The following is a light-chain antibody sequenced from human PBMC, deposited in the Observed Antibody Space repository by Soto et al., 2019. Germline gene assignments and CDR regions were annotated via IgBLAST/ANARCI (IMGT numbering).Light chain of an antibody. V-gene: IGKV3-15*01. Sequence: EVLVTQSPGTLSLSPWDTATLSCMSCQSVSSYLARYQQKPGQAPRLLIYGASTRATGIPARFSGRGSGTEFTLAISSLQSEDFAVYYCQQYNNWPRTFGQGTPLEI. CDR3: QQYNNWPRT. J-gene: IGKJ5*01. CDR2: GAS. CDR1: QSVSSY.